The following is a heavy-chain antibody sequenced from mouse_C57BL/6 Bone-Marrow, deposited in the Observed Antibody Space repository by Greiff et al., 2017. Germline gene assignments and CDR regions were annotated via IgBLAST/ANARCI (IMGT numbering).Heavy chain of an antibody. CDR3: ARVNYGSSYWYFDV. CDR1: GFTFSDYY. V-gene: IGHV5-16*01. CDR2: INYDGSST. D-gene: IGHD1-1*01. J-gene: IGHJ1*03. Sequence: VKLVESEGGLVQPGSSMKLSCTASGFTFSDYYMAWVRQVPEKGLEWVANINYDGSSTYYLDSLKSRFIISRDNAKNILYLQMSSLKSEDTATYYCARVNYGSSYWYFDVWGTGTTVTVSS.